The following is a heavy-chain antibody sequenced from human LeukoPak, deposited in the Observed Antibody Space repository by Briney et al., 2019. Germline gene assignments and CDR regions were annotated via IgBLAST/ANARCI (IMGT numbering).Heavy chain of an antibody. D-gene: IGHD1-26*01. CDR2: ISSSGSTR. CDR1: GFSFSSYE. CDR3: ARGRQNSGSYSDAFDI. Sequence: GGSLRLSCAASGFSFSSYEMNWVRQAPGKGLEWVSYISSSGSTRYYADSVKGRFTISRDNAKNSLHLQMNSLRAEDTAVHYCARGRQNSGSYSDAFDIWGQGTVVTVSS. V-gene: IGHV3-48*03. J-gene: IGHJ3*02.